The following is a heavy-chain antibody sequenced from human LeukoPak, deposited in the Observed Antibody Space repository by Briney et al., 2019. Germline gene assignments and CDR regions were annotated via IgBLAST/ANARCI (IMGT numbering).Heavy chain of an antibody. D-gene: IGHD3-22*01. CDR2: INHSGST. J-gene: IGHJ5*02. V-gene: IGHV4-39*07. CDR3: ARGRMYYDSSGYYYSEYNWFDP. CDR1: GGSISSSSYY. Sequence: SETLSLTCTVSGGSISSSSYYWDWIRQPPGKGLEWIGEINHSGSTNYNPSLKSRVTISVDTSKNQFSLKLSSVTAADTAVYYCARGRMYYDSSGYYYSEYNWFDPWGQGTLVTVSS.